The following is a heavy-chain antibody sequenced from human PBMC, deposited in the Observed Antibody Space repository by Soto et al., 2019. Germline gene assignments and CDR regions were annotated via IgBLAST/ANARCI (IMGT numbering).Heavy chain of an antibody. V-gene: IGHV4-34*01. CDR1: GGSFSGYY. CDR3: ARGETYNSSGSGGGFDP. Sequence: SETLSLTCAVYGGSFSGYYWGWIRQPPGKGLEWIGEINHSGSTNYNPSLKSRVTISVDTSKNQFSLKLSSVTAADTAVYYCARGETYNSSGSGGGFDPWGQGTLVTVSS. CDR2: INHSGST. J-gene: IGHJ5*02. D-gene: IGHD6-19*01.